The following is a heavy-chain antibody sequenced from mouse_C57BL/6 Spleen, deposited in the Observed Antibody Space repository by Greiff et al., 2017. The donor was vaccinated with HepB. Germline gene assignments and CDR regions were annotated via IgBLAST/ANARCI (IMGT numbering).Heavy chain of an antibody. CDR1: GFTFSSYA. CDR2: ISDGGSYT. J-gene: IGHJ4*01. CDR3: ARDRRYYAMDY. Sequence: EVMLVESGGGLVKPGGSLKLSCAASGFTFSSYAMSWVRQTPEKRLEWVATISDGGSYTYYPDNIKGRFTISRDNAKNNLYLQMSHLKSEDTAMYYCARDRRYYAMDYWGQGTSVTVSS. V-gene: IGHV5-4*01.